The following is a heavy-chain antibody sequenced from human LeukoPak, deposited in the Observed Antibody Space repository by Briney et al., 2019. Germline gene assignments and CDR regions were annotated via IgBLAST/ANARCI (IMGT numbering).Heavy chain of an antibody. Sequence: SETLSLTCTVSGGSINYYYWMWIRQPPGKGLEWIGYIYYSGGTHYNPSLKSRVTMLVDTSKNQFSLKLSSVTAADTAVYYCAREVAALRSAFDIWGQGTMVTVSS. CDR1: GGSINYYY. J-gene: IGHJ3*02. D-gene: IGHD2-15*01. CDR3: AREVAALRSAFDI. V-gene: IGHV4-59*12. CDR2: IYYSGGT.